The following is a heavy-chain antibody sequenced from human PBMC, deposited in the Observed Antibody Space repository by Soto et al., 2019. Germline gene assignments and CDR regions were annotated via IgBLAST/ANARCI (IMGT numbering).Heavy chain of an antibody. CDR1: GFTFSSYG. J-gene: IGHJ4*02. CDR2: ISYDGSNK. Sequence: GGSLRLSCAASGFTFSSYGMHWVRQAPGKGLEWVAVISYDGSNKYYADSVKGRFTISRDNSKNTLYLQMNSLRAEDTAVYYCAKDPFDFLGYCSGGSCYSFPNWGQGTLVTVSS. CDR3: AKDPFDFLGYCSGGSCYSFPN. V-gene: IGHV3-30*18. D-gene: IGHD2-15*01.